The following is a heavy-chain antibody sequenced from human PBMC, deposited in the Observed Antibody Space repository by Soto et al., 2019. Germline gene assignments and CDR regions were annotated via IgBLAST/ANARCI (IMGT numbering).Heavy chain of an antibody. J-gene: IGHJ4*02. CDR1: GFAFGNYG. CDR3: TTVNPYISDSRGHCY. CDR2: IWSDGSSK. D-gene: IGHD3-22*01. Sequence: AGGSLRLSCAASGFAFGNYGIHWVRQAPGKGLEWVAVIWSDGSSKYYGDSVKGRFTISRDNSKNTVYLQMNSLKTEDTAVYYCTTVNPYISDSRGHCYWGQGTLVTVSS. V-gene: IGHV3-33*01.